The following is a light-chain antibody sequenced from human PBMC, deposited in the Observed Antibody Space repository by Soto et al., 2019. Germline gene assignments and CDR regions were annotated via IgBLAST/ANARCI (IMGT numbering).Light chain of an antibody. CDR2: WAS. J-gene: IGKJ3*01. Sequence: DIVMTQSPDSLAVSLGERATINCKSSQSVLYSSKNKNYLAWYQQRPRQPPKLLIYWASTRESGVPDRFSGSGSGTDFTLTISSLQAEDVAVYYCQQYYNTPFTFGPGTKVEIK. V-gene: IGKV4-1*01. CDR3: QQYYNTPFT. CDR1: QSVLYSSKNKNY.